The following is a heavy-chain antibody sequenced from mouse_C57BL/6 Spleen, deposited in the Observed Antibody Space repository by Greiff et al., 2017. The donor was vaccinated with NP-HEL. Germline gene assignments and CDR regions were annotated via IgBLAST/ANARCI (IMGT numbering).Heavy chain of an antibody. V-gene: IGHV1-15*01. CDR3: TRIGGSPAMDY. CDR2: IDPETGGT. Sequence: QVQLQQSGAELVRPGASVTLSCKASGYTFTDYEMHWVKQTPVHGLEWIGAIDPETGGTAYNQKFKGKAILTADKSSSTAYMELRSLTSEDSAVYYCTRIGGSPAMDYWGQGTSVTVSS. D-gene: IGHD1-1*01. J-gene: IGHJ4*01. CDR1: GYTFTDYE.